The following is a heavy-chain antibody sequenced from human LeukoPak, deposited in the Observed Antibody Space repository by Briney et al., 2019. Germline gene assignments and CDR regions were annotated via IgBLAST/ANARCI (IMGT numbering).Heavy chain of an antibody. D-gene: IGHD2-21*02. CDR1: GFTFSSYE. Sequence: PGGSLRLSCAASGFTFSSYEMNWVRQAPGKGLEWVSYISSSGSTIYYADSVKGRFTISRDNAKNSLYLQMNSLRAGDTAVYYCARGGYCGGDFPLPGDWFDPWGQGTLVTVSS. CDR2: ISSSGSTI. V-gene: IGHV3-48*03. CDR3: ARGGYCGGDFPLPGDWFDP. J-gene: IGHJ5*02.